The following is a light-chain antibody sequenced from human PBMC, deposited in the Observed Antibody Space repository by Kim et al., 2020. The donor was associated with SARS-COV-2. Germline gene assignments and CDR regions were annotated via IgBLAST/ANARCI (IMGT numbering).Light chain of an antibody. CDR3: QQYATVPPYT. CDR2: SVS. CDR1: QTICSHC. V-gene: IGKV3-20*01. J-gene: IGKJ2*01. Sequence: SPGERATLSCRTSQTICSHCLAWYQQKPGQAPRLLIFSVSNRATGIPDRFSGSGSGTDFTLTISRLEPEDFAVYHCQQYATVPPYTFGQGTKLEI.